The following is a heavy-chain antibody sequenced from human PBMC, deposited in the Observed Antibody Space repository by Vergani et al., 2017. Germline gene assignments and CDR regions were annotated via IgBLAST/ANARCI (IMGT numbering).Heavy chain of an antibody. J-gene: IGHJ3*02. CDR1: GFTFGDYA. CDR2: IRSKAYGGTT. CDR3: ASDRFGEFYDAFDI. Sequence: EVQLVESGGGLVQPGRSLRLSCTASGFTFGDYAMSWFRQAPGKGLEWVGFIRSKAYGGTTEYAASLKGRFTISRDDSKSIAYLQMNSLKTEDTAVYYCASDRFGEFYDAFDIWGQGTMVTVSS. V-gene: IGHV3-49*03. D-gene: IGHD3-10*01.